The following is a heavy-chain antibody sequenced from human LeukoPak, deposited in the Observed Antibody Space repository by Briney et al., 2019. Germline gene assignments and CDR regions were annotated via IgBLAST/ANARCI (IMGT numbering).Heavy chain of an antibody. V-gene: IGHV3-21*01. D-gene: IGHD3-9*01. Sequence: GGSLRLSCAASGFTFSSYSMNWVRQAPGKGLEWVSSISSSSYMNYADSVKGRFTISRDNAKNSLYLQLNSLRAEDTAVYYCARTYYDILTGYSLFDYWGQGTLVTVSS. CDR3: ARTYYDILTGYSLFDY. CDR1: GFTFSSYS. J-gene: IGHJ4*02. CDR2: ISSSSYM.